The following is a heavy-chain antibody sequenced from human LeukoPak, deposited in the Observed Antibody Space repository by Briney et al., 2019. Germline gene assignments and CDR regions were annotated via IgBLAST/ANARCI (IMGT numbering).Heavy chain of an antibody. J-gene: IGHJ4*02. CDR3: ARGFPGYSSGRSPYYFDY. Sequence: GGSLRLSCAASGFTFSSYAMHWVRQAPGKGLEWVAVISYDGSNKYYADSVKGRFTISRDNSKNTLYLQMSSLRAEDTAVYYCARGFPGYSSGRSPYYFDYWGQGTLVTVSS. V-gene: IGHV3-30-3*01. D-gene: IGHD6-19*01. CDR2: ISYDGSNK. CDR1: GFTFSSYA.